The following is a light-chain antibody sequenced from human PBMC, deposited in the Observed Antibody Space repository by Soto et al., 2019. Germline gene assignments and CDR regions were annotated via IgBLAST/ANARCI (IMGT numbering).Light chain of an antibody. CDR2: DAS. CDR3: QQRSSYSIT. J-gene: IGKJ5*01. V-gene: IGKV3D-11*01. Sequence: TQSQATLSFAQGERATISCRASQGVGSYLAWYQQKPGKAPKLLIYDASNLDSGIPARFSGSGSGTDFTLTISSLQPEDFAAYYCQQRSSYSITFGQGTRLEIK. CDR1: QGVGSY.